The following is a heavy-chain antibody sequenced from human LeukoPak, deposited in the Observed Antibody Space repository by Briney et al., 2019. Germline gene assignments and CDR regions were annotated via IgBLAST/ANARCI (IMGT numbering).Heavy chain of an antibody. CDR3: ASPPLLKVYGSGSYGH. CDR1: GFTFSSYS. V-gene: IGHV3-21*01. Sequence: GGSLRLSCAASGFTFSSYSMNWVRQAPGKGLEWVSSISFSSRYIYYEDSVKGRFTISRDNAKNSLSLLMNSLRAEDTAVYYCASPPLLKVYGSGSYGHWGQGTLVTVSS. J-gene: IGHJ4*02. CDR2: ISFSSRYI. D-gene: IGHD3-10*01.